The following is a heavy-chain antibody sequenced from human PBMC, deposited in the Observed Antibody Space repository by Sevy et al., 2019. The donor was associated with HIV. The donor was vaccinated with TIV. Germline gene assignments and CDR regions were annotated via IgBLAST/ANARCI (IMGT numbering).Heavy chain of an antibody. J-gene: IGHJ6*02. CDR3: ARLGKVGSSSSYYYGLDV. CDR1: GGSISSSDYH. Sequence: SETLSLTCIVSGGSISSSDYHWGWIRQPPGKGLQWIGTIYYTGTTYYNPSLKSRVTISVDTSKNQFSLKLSSVTAADTAMYYCARLGKVGSSSSYYYGLDVWGPGTTVTVSS. D-gene: IGHD1-26*01. CDR2: IYYTGTT. V-gene: IGHV4-39*01.